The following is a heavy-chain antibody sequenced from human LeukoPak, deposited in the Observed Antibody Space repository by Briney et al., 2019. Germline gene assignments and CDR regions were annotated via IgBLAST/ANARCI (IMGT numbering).Heavy chain of an antibody. CDR2: IYYSGST. Sequence: SETLSLTCTVSGGSISSYYWSWIRQPPGEGLEWIGYIYYSGSTNYNPSLKSRVTISVDTSKNQFSLKLSSVTAADTAVYYCASTGGNAADYWGQGTLVTVSS. CDR1: GGSISSYY. CDR3: ASTGGNAADY. D-gene: IGHD2-8*02. V-gene: IGHV4-59*08. J-gene: IGHJ4*02.